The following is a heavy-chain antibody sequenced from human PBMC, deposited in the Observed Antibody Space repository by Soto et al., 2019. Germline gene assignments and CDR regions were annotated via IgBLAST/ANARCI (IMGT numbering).Heavy chain of an antibody. J-gene: IGHJ5*02. CDR1: RDSLKDLS. V-gene: IGHV1-24*01. Sequence: AKLSCKVCRDSLKDLSMHSSQHSIGKGLEWMGGFDPEDGETIYAQKFQGRVTMTEDTSTDTAYMELSSLRSEETAVYYCAKVNKRVTLYGLDLWGKGTPVTVSS. CDR3: AKVNKRVTLYGLDL. D-gene: IGHD4-4*01. CDR2: FDPEDGET.